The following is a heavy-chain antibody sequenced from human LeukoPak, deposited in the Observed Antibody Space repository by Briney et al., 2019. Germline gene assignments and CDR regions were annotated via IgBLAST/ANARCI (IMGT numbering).Heavy chain of an antibody. J-gene: IGHJ1*01. D-gene: IGHD4-17*01. CDR2: LSASGGST. Sequence: SGGSLRLSCAASGFTFSDYYMSWIRQAPGKGLEWVSVLSASGGSTYYGDSVKGRFTISRDNSKNTLYLQMDSLRAEDTAVYYCAKKAEAFGDSVTQHWGQGTLVTVSS. V-gene: IGHV3-23*01. CDR3: AKKAEAFGDSVTQH. CDR1: GFTFSDYY.